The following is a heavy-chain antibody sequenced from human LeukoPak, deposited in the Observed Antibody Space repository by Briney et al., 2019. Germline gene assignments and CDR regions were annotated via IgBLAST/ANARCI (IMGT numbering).Heavy chain of an antibody. J-gene: IGHJ4*02. CDR2: IWYDGSNK. CDR1: GFTFSSYS. Sequence: PGGSLRLSCAASGFTFSSYSMNWVRQAPGKGLEGVAVIWYDGSNKYYADSVKGRFTISRDNSKNTLYLQMNSLRAEDTAVYYCARGSAGSSWYPLDYWGQGTLVTVSS. V-gene: IGHV3-33*08. D-gene: IGHD6-13*01. CDR3: ARGSAGSSWYPLDY.